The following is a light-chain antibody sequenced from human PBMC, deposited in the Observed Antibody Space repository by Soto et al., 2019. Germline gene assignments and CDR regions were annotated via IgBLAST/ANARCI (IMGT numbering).Light chain of an antibody. V-gene: IGKV3-20*01. CDR3: QQYNTWHPIT. CDR1: QSVSSVY. Sequence: EIWLTQSPGTLSLSPGERATLSCGASQSVSSVYLAWYQHKPGQAPRLLIFGASIRSAGIPDRFTGSGSGADFTLTISRLEPADFAAYYCQQYNTWHPITFGQGTRLEI. J-gene: IGKJ5*01. CDR2: GAS.